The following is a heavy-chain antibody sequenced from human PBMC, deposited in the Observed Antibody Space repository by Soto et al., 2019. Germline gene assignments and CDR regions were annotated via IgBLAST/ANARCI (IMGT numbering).Heavy chain of an antibody. CDR2: IYPGDSDT. CDR3: AGGGVRGVIARTRDYYGMDV. CDR1: GYSFTSYW. V-gene: IGHV5-51*01. Sequence: GESLKISCKGSGYSFTSYWIGWVRQMPGKGLEWMGIIYPGDSDTRYSPSFQGQVTISADKSISTAYLQWSSLKASDTAMYYCAGGGVRGVIARTRDYYGMDVWSQGTTVTVSS. J-gene: IGHJ6*02. D-gene: IGHD3-10*01.